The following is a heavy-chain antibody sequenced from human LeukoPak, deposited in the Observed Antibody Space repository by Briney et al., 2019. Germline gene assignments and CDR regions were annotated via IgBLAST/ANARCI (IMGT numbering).Heavy chain of an antibody. CDR3: ARGSGSYYLTYYFDY. Sequence: SGTLSLTCAVSGGSISSSNWWSWVRQPPGKGLELIGEIYHSGSTNYNPSLKSRVTISVDKSKNQFSLKLSSVTAADTAVYYCARGSGSYYLTYYFDYWGQGTLVTASS. V-gene: IGHV4-4*02. CDR2: IYHSGST. CDR1: GGSISSSNW. J-gene: IGHJ4*02. D-gene: IGHD3-10*01.